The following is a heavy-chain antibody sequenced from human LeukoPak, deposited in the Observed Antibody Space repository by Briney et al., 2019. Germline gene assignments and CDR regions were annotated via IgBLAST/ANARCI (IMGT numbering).Heavy chain of an antibody. Sequence: GGSLRLSCAASGFTFSSYGMHWVRQAPGKGLEWVAFIRYDGTSQYYADSMKGRFTISRDNSRNMLYLEMNSLRAEDTAVYYCAKISSHWGQGTLVTVSS. D-gene: IGHD3-3*02. J-gene: IGHJ4*02. V-gene: IGHV3-30*02. CDR1: GFTFSSYG. CDR2: IRYDGTSQ. CDR3: AKISSH.